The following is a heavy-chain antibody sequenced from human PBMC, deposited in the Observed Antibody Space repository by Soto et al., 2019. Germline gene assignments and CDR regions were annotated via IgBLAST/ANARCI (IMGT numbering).Heavy chain of an antibody. Sequence: QVHLVQSGAEVKKPGSSVKVSCKASGGTFSNHAINWVRQAPGQGLEWMGRIIPSFSTTNYAQKFQGRATFTADESTITDYREVSSLKHDDKAVYSCARAVAEDGTFREDVFDIWGQGTLVTVSS. D-gene: IGHD6-13*01. V-gene: IGHV1-69*12. CDR3: ARAVAEDGTFREDVFDI. CDR2: IIPSFSTT. J-gene: IGHJ3*02. CDR1: GGTFSNHA.